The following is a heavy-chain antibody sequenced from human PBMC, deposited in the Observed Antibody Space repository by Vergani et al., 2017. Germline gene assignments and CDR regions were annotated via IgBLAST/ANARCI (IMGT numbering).Heavy chain of an antibody. J-gene: IGHJ4*02. CDR1: GFTFSSYS. Sequence: EVQLVESGGGLVKPGGSLRLSCAASGFTFSSYSMNWVRQAPGKGLEWVSSISSSSSYIYYADSVKGRFTISRDNAKNSLYLQMNSLRAEDKAVYYCARDLEQLVPFDYWGQGTLVTVSS. D-gene: IGHD6-6*01. CDR2: ISSSSSYI. CDR3: ARDLEQLVPFDY. V-gene: IGHV3-21*01.